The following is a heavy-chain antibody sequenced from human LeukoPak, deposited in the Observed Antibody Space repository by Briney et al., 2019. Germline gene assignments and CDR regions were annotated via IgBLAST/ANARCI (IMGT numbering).Heavy chain of an antibody. V-gene: IGHV1-69*05. CDR2: IIPIFGTA. J-gene: IGHJ6*02. D-gene: IGHD3-10*01. CDR1: GGTFSSYA. CDR3: ASPYYYGSGSSYGMDV. Sequence: SVKVSCKASGGTFSSYAIGWVRQAPGQGLEWMGGIIPIFGTANYAQKFQGRVTMTRNTSISTAYMELSSLRSEDTAVYYCASPYYYGSGSSYGMDVWGQGTTVTVSS.